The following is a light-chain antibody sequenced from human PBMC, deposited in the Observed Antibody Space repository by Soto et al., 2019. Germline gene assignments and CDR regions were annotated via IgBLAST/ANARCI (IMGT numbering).Light chain of an antibody. Sequence: QSALTQPASVSGSPGQSVTISCTGTSSDVGGHNYVSWYQQHPGKAPKLMIYEVSNRPSGVSNRFSGSKSGNTASLTISGLQAEDEADYYCSSYTSSSPYVFGTGTKVTVL. V-gene: IGLV2-14*01. CDR2: EVS. CDR3: SSYTSSSPYV. J-gene: IGLJ1*01. CDR1: SSDVGGHNY.